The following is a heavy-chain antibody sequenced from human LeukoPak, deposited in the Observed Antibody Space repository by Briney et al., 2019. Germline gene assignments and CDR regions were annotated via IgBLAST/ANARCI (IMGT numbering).Heavy chain of an antibody. D-gene: IGHD6-19*01. V-gene: IGHV4-59*01. J-gene: IGHJ6*02. CDR3: ARDPRFAAWGSGFSYGMDV. CDR1: GGSISDYY. Sequence: PSETLSLTCTVSGGSISDYYWSWIRQPPGKGLEWIGWIFGSGSSNYNPSLKSRLTISVDTSKNQFSLKLSSVTAADTAVYYCARDPRFAAWGSGFSYGMDVWGQGTTVTVSS. CDR2: IFGSGSS.